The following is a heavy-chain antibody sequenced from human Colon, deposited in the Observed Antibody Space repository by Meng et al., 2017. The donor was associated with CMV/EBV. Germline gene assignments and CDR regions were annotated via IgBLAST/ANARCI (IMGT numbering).Heavy chain of an antibody. D-gene: IGHD1-1*01. CDR1: GFTFSNYA. Sequence: GESLKISCAASGFTFSNYAMRWVRQALGKGLEWVSSISASGGDMFYADSVRGRFTISRDNSKNTVFLQMNGLRADDTAVYYCAKGTGTRWLDPWGQGTLVTVSS. V-gene: IGHV3-23*01. CDR2: ISASGGDM. J-gene: IGHJ5*02. CDR3: AKGTGTRWLDP.